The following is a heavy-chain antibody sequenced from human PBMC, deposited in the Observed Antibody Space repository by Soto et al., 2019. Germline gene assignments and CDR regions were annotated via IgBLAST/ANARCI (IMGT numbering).Heavy chain of an antibody. CDR2: ISYDGSNK. J-gene: IGHJ6*02. D-gene: IGHD3-16*02. CDR3: AKDLIVRWLQSYYYYYGMDV. CDR1: GFTFSSYG. Sequence: QVQLVESGGGVVQPGRSLRLSCAASGFTFSSYGMHWVRQAPGKGLEWVAVISYDGSNKYYADSVKGRFTISRDNSKNTLYLQMNSLRAEDTAVYYCAKDLIVRWLQSYYYYYGMDVWGQGTTVTVSS. V-gene: IGHV3-30*18.